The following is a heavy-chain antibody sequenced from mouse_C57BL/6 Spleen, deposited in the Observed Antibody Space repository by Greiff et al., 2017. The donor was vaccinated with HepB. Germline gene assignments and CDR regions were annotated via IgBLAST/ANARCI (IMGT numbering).Heavy chain of an antibody. V-gene: IGHV2-5*01. D-gene: IGHD2-5*01. J-gene: IGHJ4*01. CDR2: IWRGGST. CDR3: AKRGSNYGFYYAMDY. Sequence: QVHVKQSGPGLVQPSQSLSITCTVSGFSLTSYGVHWVRQSPGKGLEWLGVIWRGGSTDYNAAFMSRLSITKDNSKSQVFFKMNSLQADDTAIYYCAKRGSNYGFYYAMDYWGQGTSVTVSS. CDR1: GFSLTSYG.